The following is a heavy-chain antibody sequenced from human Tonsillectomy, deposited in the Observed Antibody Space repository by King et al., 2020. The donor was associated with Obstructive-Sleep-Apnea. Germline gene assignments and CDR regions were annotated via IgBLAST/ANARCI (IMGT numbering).Heavy chain of an antibody. Sequence: VQLQQWGAGLLKPSETLSLTCAVYGGSFSGYYWSWIRQPPGKGLEWIGEINHSVSTNYNPSLKSRVTISVDTSKNQFSLKLGSVTAAETAVYYCARVRKSDYYGSGSSDYWGQGTLVTVSS. J-gene: IGHJ4*02. CDR1: GGSFSGYY. D-gene: IGHD3-10*01. CDR3: ARVRKSDYYGSGSSDY. CDR2: INHSVST. V-gene: IGHV4-34*01.